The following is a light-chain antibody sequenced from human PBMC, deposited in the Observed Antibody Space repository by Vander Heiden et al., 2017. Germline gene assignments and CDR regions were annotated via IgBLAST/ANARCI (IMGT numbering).Light chain of an antibody. J-gene: IGLJ3*02. CDR2: LNSDGSH. Sequence: LVLTQSPSPSASLGASVKLTCTMTSGHSSYAITWHQQQPEKGPRYLMKLNSDGSHTKGDGIPDRFSVSTSGAESYLTVSSLQSEDEADYYCQTWGPGTVVFGGGTKLTVL. CDR3: QTWGPGTVV. CDR1: SGHSSYA. V-gene: IGLV4-69*01.